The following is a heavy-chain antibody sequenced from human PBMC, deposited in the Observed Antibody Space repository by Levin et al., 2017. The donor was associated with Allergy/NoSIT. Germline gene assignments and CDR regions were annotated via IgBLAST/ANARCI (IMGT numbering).Heavy chain of an antibody. J-gene: IGHJ5*02. CDR1: GYTFTGYY. CDR3: ARDLGIAVAPGYP. D-gene: IGHD6-19*01. Sequence: GASVKVSCKASGYTFTGYYMHWVRQAPGQGLEWMGWINPNSGGTNYAQKFQGRVTMTRDTSISTAYMELSRLRSDDTAVYYCARDLGIAVAPGYPWGQGTLVTVSS. CDR2: INPNSGGT. V-gene: IGHV1-2*02.